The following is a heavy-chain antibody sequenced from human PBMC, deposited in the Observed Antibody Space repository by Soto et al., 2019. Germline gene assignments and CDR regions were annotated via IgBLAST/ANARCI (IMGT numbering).Heavy chain of an antibody. CDR2: IYYSGST. Sequence: SETLSLTCTVSGGSISSYYWSWIRQPPGKGLEWIGYIYYSGSTNYNPSLKSRVTISVDTSKNQFSLKLSSVTAADTAVYYCAVSPYSSGSAFNIWGQGTMVTVSS. CDR1: GGSISSYY. CDR3: AVSPYSSGSAFNI. V-gene: IGHV4-59*01. D-gene: IGHD6-19*01. J-gene: IGHJ3*02.